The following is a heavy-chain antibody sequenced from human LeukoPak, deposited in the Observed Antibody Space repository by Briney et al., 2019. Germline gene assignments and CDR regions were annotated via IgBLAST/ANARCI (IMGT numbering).Heavy chain of an antibody. D-gene: IGHD2-21*01. J-gene: IGHJ4*02. CDR3: ASQNLLLEG. Sequence: GGSLRLSCVASGFPFSSYWMSWVRQAPGKGLEWVANIKYDGAEQYYVDSVRGRFTISRDNAKNSVSLQMNSLRAEDTAVYYCASQNLLLEGWGQGTLVTVSS. V-gene: IGHV3-7*01. CDR1: GFPFSSYW. CDR2: IKYDGAEQ.